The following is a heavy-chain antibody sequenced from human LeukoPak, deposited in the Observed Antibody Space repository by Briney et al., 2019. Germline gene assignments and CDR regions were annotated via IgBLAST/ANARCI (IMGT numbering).Heavy chain of an antibody. CDR2: IYYSGST. CDR1: GGSISSYY. CDR3: ARGSYSVDY. Sequence: SETLSLTCTVSGGSISSYYWSWIRQPPGRGLEWIGYIYYSGSTNYNPSLKSRVTISVDRSKNQFSLKLSSVTAADMAVYYCARGSYSVDYWGQGTLVTVSS. D-gene: IGHD1-26*01. J-gene: IGHJ4*02. V-gene: IGHV4-59*01.